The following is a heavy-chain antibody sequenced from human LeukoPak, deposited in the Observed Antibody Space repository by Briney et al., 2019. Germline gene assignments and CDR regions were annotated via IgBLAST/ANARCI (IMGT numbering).Heavy chain of an antibody. J-gene: IGHJ4*02. Sequence: PGGSLRLSCAASGFTVSGNYMSWVRQAPGKGLEWVSVIYSGGSTYYADSVKGRFTISRDNSKNTQYLQMNSLRAGGTAVYYCALGDSSGYFDYWGQGTLVTVSS. V-gene: IGHV3-53*01. CDR1: GFTVSGNY. CDR3: ALGDSSGYFDY. CDR2: IYSGGST. D-gene: IGHD3-22*01.